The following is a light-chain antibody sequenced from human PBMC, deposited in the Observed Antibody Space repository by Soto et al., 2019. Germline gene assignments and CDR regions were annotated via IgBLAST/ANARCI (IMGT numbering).Light chain of an antibody. J-gene: IGLJ2*01. CDR3: QSYDTSLRASI. CDR1: SSNLGAGHD. V-gene: IGLV1-40*01. Sequence: QSVLTQPPSVSGAPGQRVTISCTGSSSNLGAGHDVHWYQQFPGTAPKLLIYGNHNPVSGVPDRFSGSRSGTSGSLAIIGVPAAEDADSCCQSYDTSLRASIFGGGAKLTVL. CDR2: GNH.